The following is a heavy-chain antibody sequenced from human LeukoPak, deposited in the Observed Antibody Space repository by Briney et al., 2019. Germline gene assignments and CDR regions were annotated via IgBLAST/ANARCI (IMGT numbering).Heavy chain of an antibody. CDR1: GFTFSSYW. D-gene: IGHD1-26*01. CDR2: IKQDGSEK. CDR3: ARDRPIVGASHFDY. J-gene: IGHJ4*02. V-gene: IGHV3-7*01. Sequence: PGGSLRLSCAASGFTFSSYWMSWVRQAPGKGLEWVANIKQDGSEKYYVDSVKGRFTISRDNVKNSLYLQMNSLRAEDTAVYYCARDRPIVGASHFDYWGQGTLVTVSS.